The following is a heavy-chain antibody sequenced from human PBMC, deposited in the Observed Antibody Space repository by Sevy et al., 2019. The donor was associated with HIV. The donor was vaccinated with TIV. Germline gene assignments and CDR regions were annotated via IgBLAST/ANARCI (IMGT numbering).Heavy chain of an antibody. V-gene: IGHV3-23*01. Sequence: GGSLRLSCEGSGFSFKNYPMRWVRQAPGKGLEWVCIISGSGATIFYADSLKGRFIFSRDNSKDTVFLQMNSLTVDDMGTYYCTKSRTLLQSPFGVWGQGAVVTVSS. J-gene: IGHJ4*03. CDR2: ISGSGATI. CDR1: GFSFKNYP. D-gene: IGHD2-15*01. CDR3: TKSRTLLQSPFGV.